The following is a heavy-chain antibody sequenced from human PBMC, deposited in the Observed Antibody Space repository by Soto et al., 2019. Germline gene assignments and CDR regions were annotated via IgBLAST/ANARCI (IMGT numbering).Heavy chain of an antibody. CDR3: AKIRSLTHSDWYGFDV. V-gene: IGHV3-23*01. J-gene: IGHJ6*02. Sequence: DVQLLESGGGLAQPGGSLRLSCAASGFTFSTYHMYWVRQAPGKGLEASASISGSGDRDYYANSVRGRFTVSRDNSKNQLYLQMHSLRAEDAAVYYCAKIRSLTHSDWYGFDVWGQGTTVTVSS. D-gene: IGHD3-9*01. CDR1: GFTFSTYH. CDR2: ISGSGDRD.